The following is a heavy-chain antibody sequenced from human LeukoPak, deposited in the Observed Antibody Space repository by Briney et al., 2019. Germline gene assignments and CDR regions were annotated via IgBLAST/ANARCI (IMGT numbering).Heavy chain of an antibody. CDR1: GGSFSGYY. V-gene: IGHV4-34*01. Sequence: SETLSLTCAVYGGSFSGYYWSWIRQPPGKGLEWIGEINHSGSTNYNPSLKSRVTISVDTSKNQFSLKLSSVTAADTAVYYCARGSVEAVAGTGDYFDYWGQGTLVTVSS. CDR2: INHSGST. J-gene: IGHJ4*02. CDR3: ARGSVEAVAGTGDYFDY. D-gene: IGHD6-19*01.